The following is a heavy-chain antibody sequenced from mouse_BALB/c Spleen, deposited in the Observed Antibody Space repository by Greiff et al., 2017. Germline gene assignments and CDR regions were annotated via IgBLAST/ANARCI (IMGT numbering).Heavy chain of an antibody. J-gene: IGHJ3*01. CDR1: GYAFSSSW. V-gene: IGHV1-82*01. CDR3: ARGYDVAY. CDR2: IYPGDGDT. D-gene: IGHD2-3*01. Sequence: VQLQQSGPELVKPGASVKISCKASGYAFSSSWMNWVKQRPGQGLEWIGRIYPGDGDTNYNGKFKGKATLTADKSSSTAYMQLSSLTSVDSAVYFCARGYDVAYWGQGTLVTVSA.